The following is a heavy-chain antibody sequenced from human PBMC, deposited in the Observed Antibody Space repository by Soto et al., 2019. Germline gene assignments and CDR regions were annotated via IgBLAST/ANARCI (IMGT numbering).Heavy chain of an antibody. J-gene: IGHJ4*02. CDR1: GGTFSSYA. D-gene: IGHD5-12*01. CDR3: ARGPDIVATFFDY. CDR2: IIPIFGTA. V-gene: IGHV1-69*13. Sequence: SVKVSCKAFGGTFSSYAISWVRQTPGQGLEWMGGIIPIFGTANYAQKFQGRVTITADESTSTAYMELSSLRSEDTAVYYCARGPDIVATFFDYWGQGTLVPGSS.